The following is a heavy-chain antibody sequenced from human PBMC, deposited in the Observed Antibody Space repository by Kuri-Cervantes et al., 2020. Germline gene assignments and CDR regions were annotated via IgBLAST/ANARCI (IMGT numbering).Heavy chain of an antibody. CDR2: IYYSGST. CDR1: GGSISSSSYY. D-gene: IGHD3-10*01. J-gene: IGHJ4*02. V-gene: IGHV4-39*01. CDR3: ARRSMVRGVDY. Sequence: SETLSLTCTVSGGSISSSSYYWGWIRQPPGKGLEWIGSIYYSGSTYYNPSLKSRVTISADTSKNQFSLKLSSVTAADTAVYYCARRSMVRGVDYWGQGTLVTVSS.